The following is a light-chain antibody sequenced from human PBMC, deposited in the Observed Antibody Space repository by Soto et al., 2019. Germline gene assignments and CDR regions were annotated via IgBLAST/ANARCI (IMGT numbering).Light chain of an antibody. V-gene: IGLV1-40*01. CDR2: GST. CDR1: SSNIGAHYD. Sequence: QAVVTQPPSVSGAPGQRVTISCTGSSSNIGAHYDVHWYQQLPGTAPRLLIYGSTNRPSGVPDRFSGSKSGTSASLAITGLQAEDEADYYCKSYAGNNTYVFGTGTKVTVL. J-gene: IGLJ1*01. CDR3: KSYAGNNTYV.